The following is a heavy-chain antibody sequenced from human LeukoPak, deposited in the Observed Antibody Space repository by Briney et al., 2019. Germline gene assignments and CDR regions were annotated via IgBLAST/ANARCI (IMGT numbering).Heavy chain of an antibody. V-gene: IGHV3-48*03. J-gene: IGHJ5*02. D-gene: IGHD2-15*01. CDR3: AKDIEGAHPS. Sequence: PGGSLRLSCAASGFTFSSYEMNWVRQAPGKGLEWVSYISSSGSTIYYADSVKGRLTISRDNAKNSLYLQMNSLRAEDTALYYCAKDIEGAHPSWGQGTLVTVAS. CDR1: GFTFSSYE. CDR2: ISSSGSTI.